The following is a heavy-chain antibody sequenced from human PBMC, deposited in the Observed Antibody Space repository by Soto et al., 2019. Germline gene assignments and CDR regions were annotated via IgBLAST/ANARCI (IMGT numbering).Heavy chain of an antibody. V-gene: IGHV1-69*13. J-gene: IGHJ6*02. CDR1: GGTFSSYA. Sequence: ASVKVSCKASGGTFSSYAISWVRQAPGQGLEWMGGIIPIFGTANYAQKFQGRVTITADESTSTAYMELSSLRSEDTAVYYCARIRGSGSYSTLDYYYYGMDVWGQGTTVTVSS. D-gene: IGHD3-10*01. CDR3: ARIRGSGSYSTLDYYYYGMDV. CDR2: IIPIFGTA.